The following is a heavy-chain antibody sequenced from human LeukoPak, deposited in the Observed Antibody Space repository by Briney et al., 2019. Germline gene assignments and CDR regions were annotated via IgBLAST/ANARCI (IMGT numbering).Heavy chain of an antibody. Sequence: PGGSLRLSCVASGFTFSSYAMSWVRQAPGKGLEWVSGISGSGSGTYYADSVKGRFTISRDNAKNSLYLQMDSLRDEDTAVYYCTRDPNALDYWGQGTLVTVSS. CDR3: TRDPNALDY. CDR1: GFTFSSYA. J-gene: IGHJ4*02. V-gene: IGHV3-23*01. CDR2: ISGSGSGT.